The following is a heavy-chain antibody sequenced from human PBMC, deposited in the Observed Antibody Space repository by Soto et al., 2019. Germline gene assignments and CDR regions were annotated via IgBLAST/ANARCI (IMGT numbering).Heavy chain of an antibody. CDR3: ARTPPACSSTSCYVLTGSWFDP. CDR1: GGSISSYY. CDR2: IYYSGST. Sequence: PSETLSLTCTVSGGSISSYYWSWIRQPPGKGLEWIGYIYYSGSTNYNPSLKSRVTISVDTSKNQFSLKLSSVTAADTAVYYCARTPPACSSTSCYVLTGSWFDPWGQGTLVTVSS. V-gene: IGHV4-59*01. D-gene: IGHD2-2*01. J-gene: IGHJ5*02.